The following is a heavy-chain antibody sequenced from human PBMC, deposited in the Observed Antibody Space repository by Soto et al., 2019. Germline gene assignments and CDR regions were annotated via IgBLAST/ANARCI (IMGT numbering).Heavy chain of an antibody. CDR1: GCTLTELS. CDR2: FDPEDGET. J-gene: IGHJ4*02. CDR3: ATDTLNVYYDSSGSLGY. D-gene: IGHD3-22*01. V-gene: IGHV1-24*01. Sequence: SLKVSCKVSGCTLTELSMHWVRQAPGKGLEWMRGFDPEDGETIYAQKFQGRVTMTEDTSTDTAYMELSSLRSEDTAVYYCATDTLNVYYDSSGSLGYWGQGTLVTVSS.